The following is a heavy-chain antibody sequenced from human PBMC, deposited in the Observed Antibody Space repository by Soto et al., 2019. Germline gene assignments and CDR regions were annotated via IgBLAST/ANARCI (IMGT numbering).Heavy chain of an antibody. CDR1: VYSFTTYD. V-gene: IGHV1-18*01. CDR3: ARVGSRSSPIDF. D-gene: IGHD6-6*01. Sequence: ASVTVSCEASVYSFTTYDITWVRPAPGQGLEWMGWISGYEGNTNYTQRLQGRVTMTTDTSTTTAYMELRSLKPDDTAVYYCARVGSRSSPIDFWGQGTLVTVSS. CDR2: ISGYEGNT. J-gene: IGHJ4*02.